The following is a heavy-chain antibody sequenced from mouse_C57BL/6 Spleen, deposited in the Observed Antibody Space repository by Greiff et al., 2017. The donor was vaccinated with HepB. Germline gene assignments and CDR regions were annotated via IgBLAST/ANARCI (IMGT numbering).Heavy chain of an antibody. J-gene: IGHJ4*01. Sequence: QVQLQQPGAELVRPGTSVKLSCKASGYTFTSYWMHWVKQRPGQGLEWIGVIDPSDSYTNYNQKFKGKATLTVDTSSSTAYMQLSSLTSEDSAVYYCARRSNYYYAMDYWGQGTSVTVSS. CDR2: IDPSDSYT. CDR3: ARRSNYYYAMDY. CDR1: GYTFTSYW. D-gene: IGHD2-5*01. V-gene: IGHV1-59*01.